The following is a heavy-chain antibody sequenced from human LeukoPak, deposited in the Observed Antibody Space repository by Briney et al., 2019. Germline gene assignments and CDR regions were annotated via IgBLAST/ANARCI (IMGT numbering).Heavy chain of an antibody. CDR3: AVKGGYNHPDAPFDY. CDR1: GFTFSIFL. V-gene: IGHV3-74*01. CDR2: VNGDASSP. J-gene: IGHJ4*02. Sequence: GGSLRLSCAASGFTFSIFLMLWVRQAPGKGLLWVARVNGDASSPTYGHSVEGRFTVSRDNATTALYLQMNRPGAEDTAVYSCAVKGGYNHPDAPFDYWGQGPLVTASP. D-gene: IGHD5-24*01.